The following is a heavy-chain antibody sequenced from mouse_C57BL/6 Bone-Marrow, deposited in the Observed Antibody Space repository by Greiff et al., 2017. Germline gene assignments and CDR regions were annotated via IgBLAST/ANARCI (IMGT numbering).Heavy chain of an antibody. CDR3: TRGELVVDY. Sequence: EVQRVESGEGLVKPGGSLKLSCAASGFTFSSYAMSWVRQTPEKRLEWVAYISSGGDYIYYADTVKGRFTISSDNARNTLYLQMSSLKSEDTAMYYCTRGELVVDYWGQGTTLTVSS. V-gene: IGHV5-9-1*02. CDR2: ISSGGDYI. J-gene: IGHJ2*01. CDR1: GFTFSSYA. D-gene: IGHD4-1*01.